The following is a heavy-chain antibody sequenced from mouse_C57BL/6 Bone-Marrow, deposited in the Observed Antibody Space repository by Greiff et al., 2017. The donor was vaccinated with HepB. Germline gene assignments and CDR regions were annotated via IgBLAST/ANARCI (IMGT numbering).Heavy chain of an antibody. D-gene: IGHD1-1*01. J-gene: IGHJ2*01. CDR1: GYTFTSYG. CDR3: ARDLITTVVRFDY. V-gene: IGHV1-81*01. Sequence: VQLQQSGAELARPGASVKLSCKASGYTFTSYGISWVKQRTGQGLEWIGEIYPRSGNTYYNEKFKGKATLTADKSSSTAYMELRSLTSEDSAVYFCARDLITTVVRFDYWGQGTTLTVSS. CDR2: IYPRSGNT.